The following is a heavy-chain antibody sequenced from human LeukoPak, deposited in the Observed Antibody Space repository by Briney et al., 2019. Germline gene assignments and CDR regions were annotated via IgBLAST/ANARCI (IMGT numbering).Heavy chain of an antibody. Sequence: GGSLRLSCTASGFTFSGHWIHWVRQAPGMGLVWVSRINEHGTDSMYAESVKGRFTISRDNAKNSLYLQMNSLRAEDTAVYYCARGGPLPIRTGDYWGQGTLVTVSS. CDR2: INEHGTDS. V-gene: IGHV3-74*03. D-gene: IGHD1-14*01. J-gene: IGHJ4*02. CDR3: ARGGPLPIRTGDY. CDR1: GFTFSGHW.